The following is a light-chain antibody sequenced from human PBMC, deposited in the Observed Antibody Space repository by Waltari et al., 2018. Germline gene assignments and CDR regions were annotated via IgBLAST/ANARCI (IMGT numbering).Light chain of an antibody. CDR3: SSYTGTSTDYV. J-gene: IGLJ1*01. Sequence: QSALTQPASVSGSPGQSITISCTGTSSDVGGYNFVSWYQQHPGRAPKLIIYDVSKRPSGVSNRFSGSKSGNTASLTISGLQAEDEADYYCSSYTGTSTDYVFGTGSKVTVL. CDR1: SSDVGGYNF. CDR2: DVS. V-gene: IGLV2-14*03.